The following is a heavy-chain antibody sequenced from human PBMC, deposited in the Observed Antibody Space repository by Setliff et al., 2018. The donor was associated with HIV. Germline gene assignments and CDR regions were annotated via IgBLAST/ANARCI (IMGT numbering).Heavy chain of an antibody. J-gene: IGHJ4*02. V-gene: IGHV4-39*01. CDR3: ARQQHSSDLKIWNY. CDR1: GGSISNSRYY. Sequence: PSETLSLTCTVSGGSISNSRYYWSWIRQPPGKGLEWIGSIYYSGSTYYNPSLKSRVTISVDTSKNQFSLNLTSVTAADTAVYYCARQQHSSDLKIWNYWGQGTLVTVS. CDR2: IYYSGST. D-gene: IGHD6-19*01.